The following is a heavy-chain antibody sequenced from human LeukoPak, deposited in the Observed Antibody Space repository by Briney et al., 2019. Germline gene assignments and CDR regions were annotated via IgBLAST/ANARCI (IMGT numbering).Heavy chain of an antibody. V-gene: IGHV3-30*02. CDR1: GFTFSSYG. CDR3: AMDRVGATLTLSY. CDR2: IRYDGSIK. J-gene: IGHJ4*02. Sequence: PGGSLRLSCAASGFTFSSYGMHWVRQAPGKGLEWVAFIRYDGSIKHYADSVKGRFTISRDNSKNRVYLQMSSLRTEDTAVYYCAMDRVGATLTLSYWGQGTLVTVSS. D-gene: IGHD1-26*01.